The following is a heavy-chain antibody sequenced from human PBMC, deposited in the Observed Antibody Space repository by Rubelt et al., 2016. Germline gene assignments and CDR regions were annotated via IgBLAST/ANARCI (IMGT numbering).Heavy chain of an antibody. CDR3: ARASGSYQPFDY. J-gene: IGHJ4*02. CDR1: GFTFSNYV. CDR2: ISSSPTTT. Sequence: EVQLVESGGGFVQPGGSLRLSCVASGFTFSNYVVNWVRQAPGKGLEWVSYISSSPTTTHYADSVKGRFTISRDNAKNSLYLQMNSLRAEDTAVYYCARASGSYQPFDYWGQGILVTVSS. V-gene: IGHV3-48*04. D-gene: IGHD1-26*01.